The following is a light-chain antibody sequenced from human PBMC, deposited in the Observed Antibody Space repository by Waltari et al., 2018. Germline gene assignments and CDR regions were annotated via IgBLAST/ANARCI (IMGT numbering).Light chain of an antibody. V-gene: IGKV3-15*01. CDR1: QSVSSN. J-gene: IGKJ2*01. CDR2: GAS. CDR3: HQYSSWPPMFT. Sequence: EIVMTQSPATLSVSPGEGATLSCRASQSVSSNLAWYQPRPGQAPRLLIYGASTRATGIPARFSGSGSGPEFTLTISSLQSEDSAVYYCHQYSSWPPMFTFGQGTKLEIK.